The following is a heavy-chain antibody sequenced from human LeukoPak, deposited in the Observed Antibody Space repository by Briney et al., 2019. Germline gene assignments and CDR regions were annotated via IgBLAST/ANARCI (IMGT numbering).Heavy chain of an antibody. V-gene: IGHV1-24*01. J-gene: IGHJ5*02. CDR3: ATTYSSGWYYWFDP. CDR2: FDPEDGET. CDR1: GYTLTELS. D-gene: IGHD6-19*01. Sequence: ASVTVSCKVSGYTLTELSMHWVRQAPGKGLEWMGGFDPEDGETIYAQKFQGRVTMTEDTSTDTAYMELSSLRSEGTAVYYCATTYSSGWYYWFDPWGQGTLVTVSS.